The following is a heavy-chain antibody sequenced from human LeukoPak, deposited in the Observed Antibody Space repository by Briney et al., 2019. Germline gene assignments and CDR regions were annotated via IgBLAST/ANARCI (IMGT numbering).Heavy chain of an antibody. D-gene: IGHD6-19*01. CDR1: GFTFRSYT. CDR2: ISGSGGST. CDR3: ARIYSSGWYYFGY. J-gene: IGHJ4*02. Sequence: PGGSLRLSCAASGFTFRSYTMGWVRQAPGKGLEWVSAISGSGGSTYYADSVKGRFTISRDNSKNTLYLQMNSLRAEDTAVYYCARIYSSGWYYFGYWGQGTLVTVSS. V-gene: IGHV3-23*01.